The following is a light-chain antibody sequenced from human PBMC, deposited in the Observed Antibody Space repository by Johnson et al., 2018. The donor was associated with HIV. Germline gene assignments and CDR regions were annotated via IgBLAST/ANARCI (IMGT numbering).Light chain of an antibody. J-gene: IGLJ1*01. V-gene: IGLV1-51*02. CDR1: SSNIGNNY. Sequence: QSVLTQPPSVSAAPGQKVTISCSGSSSNIGNNYVSWYQQLPGTAPKLLIYENNKRPSGIPDRFSGSKSGTSATLGITGLQTGDEAYYYCGTWDSSLTSYVFGAVTKVTVL. CDR3: GTWDSSLTSYV. CDR2: ENN.